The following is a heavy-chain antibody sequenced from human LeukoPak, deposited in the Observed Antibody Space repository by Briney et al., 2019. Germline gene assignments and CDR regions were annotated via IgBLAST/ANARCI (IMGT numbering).Heavy chain of an antibody. CDR1: AYTFSDYY. CDR2: INPNSGGT. Sequence: ASVKVSCKASAYTFSDYYIHWVRQAPGQGLEWMGWINPNSGGTNYAQKFQGRVTLTRDTSISTAYMELSRLTSDDTAVYYCARDGYCTSTSCSGVPKIWGQGTLVTVSS. V-gene: IGHV1-2*02. J-gene: IGHJ4*02. D-gene: IGHD2-2*03. CDR3: ARDGYCTSTSCSGVPKI.